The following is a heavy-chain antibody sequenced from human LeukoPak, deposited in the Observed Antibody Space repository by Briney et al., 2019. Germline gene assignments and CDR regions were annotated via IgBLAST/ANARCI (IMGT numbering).Heavy chain of an antibody. J-gene: IGHJ4*02. CDR3: ARALGPAAPYYFDY. CDR1: GGTFSSYA. V-gene: IGHV1-69*05. D-gene: IGHD2-2*01. CDR2: IIPIFGTA. Sequence: ASVKVSCKASGGTFSSYAISWVRQAPGQGLEWMGGIIPIFGTANYAQKFQGRVTMTRDTSTSTVYMELSSLRSEDTAVYYCARALGPAAPYYFDYWGQGTLVTVSS.